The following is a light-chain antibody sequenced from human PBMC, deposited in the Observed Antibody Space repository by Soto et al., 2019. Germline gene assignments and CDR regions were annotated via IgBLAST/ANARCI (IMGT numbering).Light chain of an antibody. CDR3: FSYTSFDTYV. Sequence: QSVLTQPGSVSASPGQSITISCTGTSTDIGAYKFVSWYQQHPGKAPKLMIYDVTSRPSGVSNRFSGSKSGNTASLIISGLQAEDEADYYCFSYTSFDTYVFGTGTKLTVL. V-gene: IGLV2-14*03. CDR2: DVT. J-gene: IGLJ1*01. CDR1: STDIGAYKF.